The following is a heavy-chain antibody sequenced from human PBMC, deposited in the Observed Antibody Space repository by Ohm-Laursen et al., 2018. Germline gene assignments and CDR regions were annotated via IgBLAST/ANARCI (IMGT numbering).Heavy chain of an antibody. J-gene: IGHJ4*02. D-gene: IGHD3-22*01. Sequence: SDTLSLTCTVSGGSISGYYWSWIRQPPGKGLEWIGYIFYSGRTNYNPSLKSRVTISVDTSKNQFSLKLSSVTAADTAIYYCARANYFDTSGYNYWGQGTLVTVSS. CDR3: ARANYFDTSGYNY. CDR2: IFYSGRT. V-gene: IGHV4-59*07. CDR1: GGSISGYY.